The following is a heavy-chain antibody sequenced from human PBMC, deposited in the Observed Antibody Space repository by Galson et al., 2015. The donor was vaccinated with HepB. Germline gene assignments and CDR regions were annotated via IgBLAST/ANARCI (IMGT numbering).Heavy chain of an antibody. CDR3: ARGVGFYYGLDV. V-gene: IGHV3-33*01. D-gene: IGHD3-10*01. Sequence: KSYGDSVKGRFTISRDNSKNTLYLQMRSLRAEDTAVYFCARGVGFYYGLDVWGQGTTVTVSS. CDR2: K. J-gene: IGHJ6*02.